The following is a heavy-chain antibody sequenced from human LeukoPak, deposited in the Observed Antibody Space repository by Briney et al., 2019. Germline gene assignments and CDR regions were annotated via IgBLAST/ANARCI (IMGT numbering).Heavy chain of an antibody. V-gene: IGHV7-4-1*02. CDR3: ARAPGTSKQMIWFDP. J-gene: IGHJ5*02. CDR2: INTNTGNP. Sequence: ASVKVSCKASGYTFTSYYMHWVRQAPGQGLEWMGWINTNTGNPTYAQGFTGRFVFSLDTSVSTAYLQISSLKAEDTAVYYCARAPGTSKQMIWFDPWGQGTLVTVSS. D-gene: IGHD2-2*01. CDR1: GYTFTSYY.